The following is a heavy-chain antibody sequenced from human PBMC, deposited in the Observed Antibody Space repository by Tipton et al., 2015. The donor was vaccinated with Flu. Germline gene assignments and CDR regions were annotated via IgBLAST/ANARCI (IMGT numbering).Heavy chain of an antibody. D-gene: IGHD3-10*01. J-gene: IGHJ4*02. V-gene: IGHV4-34*01. CDR2: INHSGST. CDR1: GGSFSGYY. CDR3: ARSPSYSGSGNYPYYFDF. Sequence: GLVKPSETLSLTCAVYGGSFSGYYWSWIRQPPGKGLEWIGEINHSGSTNYNPSLKSRVTISVDTSKNQFSLKLSSVTAADTAVYYCARSPSYSGSGNYPYYFDFWGQGTLVTVSS.